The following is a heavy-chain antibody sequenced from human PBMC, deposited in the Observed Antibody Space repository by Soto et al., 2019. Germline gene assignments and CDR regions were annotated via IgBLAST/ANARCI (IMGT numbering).Heavy chain of an antibody. V-gene: IGHV4-61*01. CDR1: GGSVSSGTYY. J-gene: IGHJ4*02. Sequence: LSLTCTVSGGSVSSGTYYWSWIRQPPGKGLECIGYIYYSGSTNYNPSLKSRVTISVDTSKNQFSLKMNSVTAADTAVYYCARGGGGTAAFDYWGQGTLVTVSS. D-gene: IGHD1-1*01. CDR3: ARGGGGTAAFDY. CDR2: IYYSGST.